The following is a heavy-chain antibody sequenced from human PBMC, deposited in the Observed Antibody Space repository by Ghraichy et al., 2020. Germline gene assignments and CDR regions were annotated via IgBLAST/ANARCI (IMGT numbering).Heavy chain of an antibody. J-gene: IGHJ3*01. CDR1: GGSVRSDFKY. V-gene: IGHV4-39*01. CDR2: INYSGST. CDR3: ARGKQWLVSPADAFDL. D-gene: IGHD6-19*01. Sequence: SENLSLTCTVSGGSVRSDFKYWAWIRQSPGKGLEWIASINYSGSTYYNPSLKSRLTISIATSRNQFSLKLMSVTAADTAVYYCARGKQWLVSPADAFDLWDQGTKVTVSS.